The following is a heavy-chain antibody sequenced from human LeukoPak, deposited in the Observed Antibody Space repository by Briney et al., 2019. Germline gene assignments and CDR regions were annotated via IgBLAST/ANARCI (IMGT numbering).Heavy chain of an antibody. J-gene: IGHJ4*02. CDR2: IIPIFGTA. Sequence: SVKVSCKASGGTFSSYAISWVRQAPGQGLEWMGGIIPIFGTANYAQKFQGRVTITADESTSTAYMELSSLRSEDTAVYYCARDPPQRITTRGQGWGQGTLVTVSS. CDR1: GGTFSSYA. V-gene: IGHV1-69*13. D-gene: IGHD3-3*01. CDR3: ARDPPQRITTRGQG.